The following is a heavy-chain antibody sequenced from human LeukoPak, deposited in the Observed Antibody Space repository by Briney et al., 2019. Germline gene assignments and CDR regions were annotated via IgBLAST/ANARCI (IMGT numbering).Heavy chain of an antibody. D-gene: IGHD2-15*01. V-gene: IGHV1-69*04. Sequence: GASVKVSCKASGGTFSSYAISWVRQAPGQGLEWMGRIIPILGIANYAQKFQGRVTITADKSTSTAYMELSSLRSEDTAVYYCARGVVVVAATDYYYYGMDVWCQGTTVTVSS. CDR3: ARGVVVVAATDYYYYGMDV. J-gene: IGHJ6*02. CDR2: IIPILGIA. CDR1: GGTFSSYA.